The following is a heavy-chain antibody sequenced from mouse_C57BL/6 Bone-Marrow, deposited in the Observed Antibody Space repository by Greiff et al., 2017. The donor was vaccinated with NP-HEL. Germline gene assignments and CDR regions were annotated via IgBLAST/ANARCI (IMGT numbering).Heavy chain of an antibody. CDR1: GFTFSSYA. CDR2: ISDGGSYT. D-gene: IGHD2-3*01. J-gene: IGHJ1*03. Sequence: EVKLVESGGGLVKPGGSLKLSCAASGFTFSSYAMSWVRQTPEKRLEWVATISDGGSYTYYPDNVKGRFTISRDNAKNNLYLQMSHLKSEDTAMYYCARDDGRLPHWYFDVWGTGTTVTVSS. CDR3: ARDDGRLPHWYFDV. V-gene: IGHV5-4*01.